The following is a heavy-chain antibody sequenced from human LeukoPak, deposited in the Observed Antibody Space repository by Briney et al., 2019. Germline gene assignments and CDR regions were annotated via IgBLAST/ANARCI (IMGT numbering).Heavy chain of an antibody. J-gene: IGHJ4*02. CDR3: ATHLFGKGLEY. CDR2: IHISGST. CDR1: GGSISSDH. Sequence: SETLSLTCTISGGSISSDHWGWIRQPPGKGLESLGYIHISGSTDYSPSLRSRVTISMDTSKQQFPLNLRSVTAADTAVYYCATHLFGKGLEYWGQGILVTVSS. D-gene: IGHD2-21*01. V-gene: IGHV4-4*09.